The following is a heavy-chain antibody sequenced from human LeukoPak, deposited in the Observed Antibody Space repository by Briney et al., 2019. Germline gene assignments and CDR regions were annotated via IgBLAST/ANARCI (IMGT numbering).Heavy chain of an antibody. CDR2: ISAYNGNT. D-gene: IGHD2/OR15-2a*01. V-gene: IGHV1-18*01. CDR3: ARTALWLRALDY. Sequence: ASVKVSCKASGYTFTSYGISWVRQAPGQGLEWMGWISAYNGNTNYAQKLQGRVTITTDTSTSTAYMELRSLRSGDTAVYYCARTALWLRALDYWGQGTLVTVSS. CDR1: GYTFTSYG. J-gene: IGHJ4*02.